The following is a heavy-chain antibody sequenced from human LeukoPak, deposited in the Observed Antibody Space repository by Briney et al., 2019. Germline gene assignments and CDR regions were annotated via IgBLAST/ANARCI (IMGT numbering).Heavy chain of an antibody. CDR2: IYYSGNT. CDR3: AGHRNFFDY. CDR1: GDSISSSY. J-gene: IGHJ4*02. D-gene: IGHD2/OR15-2a*01. Sequence: KSSETLSLTCTVSGDSISSSYWSWIRQPPGKGLEWIGYIYYSGNTNYNPSLKSRVTISVDTSRNRFSLKLSSVTAADTAVYYCAGHRNFFDYWGQGILVTVS. V-gene: IGHV4-59*01.